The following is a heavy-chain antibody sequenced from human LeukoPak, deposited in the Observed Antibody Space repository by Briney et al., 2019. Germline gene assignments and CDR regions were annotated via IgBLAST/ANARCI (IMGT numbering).Heavy chain of an antibody. D-gene: IGHD6-19*01. CDR2: INHSGST. V-gene: IGHV4-34*01. CDR1: GGSFSGYY. Sequence: SETLSLTCAVYGGSFSGYYWSWIRQPPGKGLEWIGEINHSGSTNYNPSLKSRVPISVDTSTNQFSLTLSSVAAADTAVYYCARNVIAVPDAFDIWGQGTMVTVSS. J-gene: IGHJ3*02. CDR3: ARNVIAVPDAFDI.